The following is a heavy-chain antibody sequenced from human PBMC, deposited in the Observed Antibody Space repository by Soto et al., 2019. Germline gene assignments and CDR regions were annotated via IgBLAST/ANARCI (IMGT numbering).Heavy chain of an antibody. CDR1: GFTFANHW. V-gene: IGHV3-74*01. Sequence: EVQLVECGGGLVQPGGSLRLSCAVSGFTFANHWMHWVRQAPGKGLEWVSRMNSDGSTTDYADSVKGRFTVSRDNAKNTLYLQMNSLRAEDTAVYYCATAEVDYWGPGTLVTVSS. J-gene: IGHJ4*02. CDR3: ATAEVDY. CDR2: MNSDGSTT.